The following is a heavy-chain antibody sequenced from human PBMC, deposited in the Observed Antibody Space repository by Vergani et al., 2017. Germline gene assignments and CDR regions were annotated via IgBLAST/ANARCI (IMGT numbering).Heavy chain of an antibody. V-gene: IGHV3-23*01. Sequence: EVQLLESGGGLVQPGGSLRLSCAASGFTFSSYAMSWVRQAPGKGLEWVSAISGSGGSTYYADSVKGRFTISRDNSKNTLYLQMNSLRAEDTAVYYCAKSRILSNNWTSPIFDYWGQGTLVTVSS. CDR2: ISGSGGST. J-gene: IGHJ4*02. CDR3: AKSRILSNNWTSPIFDY. D-gene: IGHD1-20*01. CDR1: GFTFSSYA.